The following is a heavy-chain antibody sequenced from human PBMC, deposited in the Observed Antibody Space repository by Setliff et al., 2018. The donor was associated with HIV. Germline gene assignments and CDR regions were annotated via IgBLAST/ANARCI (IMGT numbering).Heavy chain of an antibody. CDR3: AKDYTPTFWEYNWFDV. J-gene: IGHJ5*02. V-gene: IGHV3-23*01. D-gene: IGHD3-16*01. Sequence: GGSLRLSCAASGFTFNYHAMTWVRQAPGKGLEWVSGISGSGGSTFYAHSVKGRFTISRDNSRDTLYLEMNNLRAEDTALYYCAKDYTPTFWEYNWFDVWGQGTQVTVSS. CDR2: ISGSGGST. CDR1: GFTFNYHA.